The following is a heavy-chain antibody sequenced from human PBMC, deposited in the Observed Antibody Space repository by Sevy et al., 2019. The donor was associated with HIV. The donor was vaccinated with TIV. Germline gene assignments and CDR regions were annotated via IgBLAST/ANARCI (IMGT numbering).Heavy chain of an antibody. D-gene: IGHD3-10*01. CDR3: ARGRLPSMVRGRGDFDY. CDR2: ISSSSSYI. CDR1: GFTFSSYS. J-gene: IGHJ4*02. Sequence: GGSLRLSCAASGFTFSSYSMNWVRQAPGKGLEWVSFISSSSSYIYYADSVKGRFTISRDNAKNSLYLQMNSLRAEDTAVYYGARGRLPSMVRGRGDFDYWGQGTLVTVSS. V-gene: IGHV3-21*01.